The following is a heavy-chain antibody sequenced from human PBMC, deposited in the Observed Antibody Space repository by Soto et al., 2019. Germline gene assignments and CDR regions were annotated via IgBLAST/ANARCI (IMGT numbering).Heavy chain of an antibody. CDR2: IYYSGST. CDR1: GGSISSGGYY. D-gene: IGHD3-22*01. J-gene: IGHJ4*02. CDR3: ARVDSSGYYYPYYIGD. Sequence: SRTLSLPCTVSGGSISSGGYYWSWIRQHPGKGLEWIGYIYYSGSTYYNPSLKSRVTISVDTSKNQFSLKLSSVTAADTAVYYCARVDSSGYYYPYYIGDRGQGNLVTLS. V-gene: IGHV4-31*03.